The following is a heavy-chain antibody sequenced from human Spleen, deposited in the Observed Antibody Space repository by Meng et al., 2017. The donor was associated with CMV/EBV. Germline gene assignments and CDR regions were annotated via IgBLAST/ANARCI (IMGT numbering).Heavy chain of an antibody. CDR1: GYSLIDYY. V-gene: IGHV1-2*02. CDR2: LNPNSGGT. J-gene: IGHJ4*02. CDR3: ASQADYGSGWYSVNY. Sequence: SGYSLIDYYMHWVRQAPGQGLEWMGWLNPNSGGTNYAQKFQGRVTMTRDTSISTAYMELSGLKSDDTAVYYCASQADYGSGWYSVNYWGQGTLVTVSS. D-gene: IGHD6-19*01.